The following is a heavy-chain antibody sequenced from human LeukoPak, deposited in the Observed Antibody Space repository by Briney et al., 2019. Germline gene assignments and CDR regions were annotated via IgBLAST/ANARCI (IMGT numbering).Heavy chain of an antibody. V-gene: IGHV3-20*04. CDR2: INWNGGST. CDR3: ARGGYYDSSGYYYFDY. Sequence: GGSLRLSCAASGFTFHDYGMSWVRQAPGKGLEWVSGINWNGGSTVYADSVKGRFTISRDNAKNSLYLQMNSLRAEDTALYYCARGGYYDSSGYYYFDYWGQGTLVTVSS. CDR1: GFTFHDYG. J-gene: IGHJ4*02. D-gene: IGHD3-22*01.